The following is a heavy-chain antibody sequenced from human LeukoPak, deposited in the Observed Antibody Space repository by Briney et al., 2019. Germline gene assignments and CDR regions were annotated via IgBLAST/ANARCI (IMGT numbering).Heavy chain of an antibody. CDR2: ISSTTSYI. Sequence: PGGSLRLSCAASGFIFSSYGMIWVRQAPGKGLEWVSSISSTTSYIYYVDSVKGRFTISRDNAKNTLYLQMDRLRAEDTAVYFCAYLDSSGYYYGRLRYWGQGTPVTVSS. D-gene: IGHD3-22*01. CDR1: GFIFSSYG. V-gene: IGHV3-21*04. J-gene: IGHJ4*02. CDR3: AYLDSSGYYYGRLRY.